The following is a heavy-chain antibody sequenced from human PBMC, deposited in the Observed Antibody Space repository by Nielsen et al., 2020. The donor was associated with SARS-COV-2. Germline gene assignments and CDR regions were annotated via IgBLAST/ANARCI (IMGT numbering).Heavy chain of an antibody. CDR2: ISYDGSNK. CDR3: AKPITFGGVIVADAFDI. V-gene: IGHV3-30*18. D-gene: IGHD3-16*02. Sequence: GGSLRLSCAASGFTFSSYGMHWVRQAPGKGLEWVAVISYDGSNKYYADSVKGRFTISRDNSKNTLYLQMNSLRAEDTALYYCAKPITFGGVIVADAFDIWGQGTMVTVSS. CDR1: GFTFSSYG. J-gene: IGHJ3*02.